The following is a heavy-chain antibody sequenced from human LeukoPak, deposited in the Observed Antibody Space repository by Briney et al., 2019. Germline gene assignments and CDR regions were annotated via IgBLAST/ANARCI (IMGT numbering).Heavy chain of an antibody. V-gene: IGHV4-4*07. Sequence: PSEALSLTCTVSGGSISSYYWSWIRQPAGKGLEWIGRIYTSGSTNYNPSLKSRVTMSVDTSKNQFSLKLSSVTAADTAVYYCASFGVVTNDAFDIWGQGTMVTVSS. D-gene: IGHD3-3*01. J-gene: IGHJ3*02. CDR1: GGSISSYY. CDR3: ASFGVVTNDAFDI. CDR2: IYTSGST.